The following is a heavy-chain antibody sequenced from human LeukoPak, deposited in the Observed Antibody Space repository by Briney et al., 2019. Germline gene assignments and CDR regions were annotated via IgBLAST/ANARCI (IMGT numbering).Heavy chain of an antibody. Sequence: TLSLTCTFSGGSISSGVYYWSWIRQHPGKGLEWIGYIYYSGSTYYNPSLKSRVTISVDTFKNQFSLKLSSVTAADTAVYYCARDYGDYDGNYYYGMDVWGQGTTVTVSS. J-gene: IGHJ6*02. CDR3: ARDYGDYDGNYYYGMDV. V-gene: IGHV4-30-4*08. D-gene: IGHD4-17*01. CDR1: GGSISSGVYY. CDR2: IYYSGST.